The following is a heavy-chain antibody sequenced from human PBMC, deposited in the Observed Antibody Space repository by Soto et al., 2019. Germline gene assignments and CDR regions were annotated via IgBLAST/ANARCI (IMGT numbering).Heavy chain of an antibody. Sequence: PSETLSLTCAVYGGSFSGYYWSWIRQPPGKGLEWIGEINHSGSTNYNPSLKSRVTISVDTSKNQFSLKLSSVTAADTAVYYCARGRGDIVVVPAAPGYGMDVWGQGTTVTV. D-gene: IGHD2-2*01. V-gene: IGHV4-34*01. CDR2: INHSGST. CDR1: GGSFSGYY. J-gene: IGHJ6*02. CDR3: ARGRGDIVVVPAAPGYGMDV.